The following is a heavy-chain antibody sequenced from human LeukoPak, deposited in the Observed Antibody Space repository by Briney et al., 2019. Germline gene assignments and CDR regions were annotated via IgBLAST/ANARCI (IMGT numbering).Heavy chain of an antibody. CDR1: GFTFSNAW. V-gene: IGHV3-15*01. D-gene: IGHD3-22*01. J-gene: IGHJ4*02. CDR2: IKSKTDGGTT. CDR3: TTEYGYDSSGYYPLYFDY. Sequence: GGSLRLSCAASGFTFSNAWMSWVRQAPGKGLEWVGRIKSKTDGGTTDYAAPVKGRFTISRDDSKNTLYLQMNSLKTADTAVYYCTTEYGYDSSGYYPLYFDYWGQGTLVTVSS.